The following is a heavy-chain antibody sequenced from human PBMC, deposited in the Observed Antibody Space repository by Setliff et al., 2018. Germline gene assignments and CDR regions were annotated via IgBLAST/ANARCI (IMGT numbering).Heavy chain of an antibody. D-gene: IGHD2-15*01. CDR1: GDSINNFY. CDR2: IFSDGTT. CDR3: ARAPLDYSSRAFDF. Sequence: SETLSLTCSVSGDSINNFYWDWIRQSPGTGLEWIGYIFSDGTTYYNPSLKSRVAMSVDTSKKQFSLSLSAVTAADTAKYYCARAPLDYSSRAFDFWGQGTMVTVSS. V-gene: IGHV4-59*01. J-gene: IGHJ3*01.